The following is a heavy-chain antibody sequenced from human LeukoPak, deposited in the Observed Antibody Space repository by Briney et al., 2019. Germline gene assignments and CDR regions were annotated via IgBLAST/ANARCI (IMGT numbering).Heavy chain of an antibody. J-gene: IGHJ4*02. CDR2: ISDRGGST. V-gene: IGHV3-23*01. Sequence: SGGSLRLSCVVSGLTLSNYGMSWVRQAPGKGLEWVAGISDRGGSTNYADSVKGRFTISRDNAKNSLYLQMNSLRAEDTALYYCAKGGAAGILYYFDYWGQGTLVTVSS. D-gene: IGHD6-13*01. CDR1: GLTLSNYG. CDR3: AKGGAAGILYYFDY.